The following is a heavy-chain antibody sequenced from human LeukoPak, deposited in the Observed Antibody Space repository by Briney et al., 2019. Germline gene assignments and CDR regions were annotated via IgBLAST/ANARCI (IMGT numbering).Heavy chain of an antibody. CDR1: GGSFSGYY. J-gene: IGHJ4*02. CDR3: ARARGYSYGYIVAPSGGRNFDY. CDR2: INHSGST. Sequence: SETLSLTCAVYGGSFSGYYWSWIRQPPGKGLEWIGEINHSGSTNYNPSLKSRVTISVDTSKNQFSLKLSSVTAADTGVYYCARARGYSYGYIVAPSGGRNFDYWGQGTLVTVSS. D-gene: IGHD5-18*01. V-gene: IGHV4-34*01.